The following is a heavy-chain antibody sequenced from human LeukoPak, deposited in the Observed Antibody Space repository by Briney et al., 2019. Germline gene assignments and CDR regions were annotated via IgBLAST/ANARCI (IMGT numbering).Heavy chain of an antibody. D-gene: IGHD3-22*01. CDR3: AREAYYNSSGYSHDTFDI. V-gene: IGHV4-59*01. Sequence: AETLTLTCTVSGCSISNYYWSWIRQPPGKGLAWIGYIYYSGITNYNPSLKSRVVISVYTSKNQFSRKLSSVTAADTAVYYCAREAYYNSSGYSHDTFDIWGQGTMVTVSS. J-gene: IGHJ3*02. CDR2: IYYSGIT. CDR1: GCSISNYY.